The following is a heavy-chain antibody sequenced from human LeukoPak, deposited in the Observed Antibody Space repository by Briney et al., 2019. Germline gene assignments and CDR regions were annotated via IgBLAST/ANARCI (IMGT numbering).Heavy chain of an antibody. D-gene: IGHD3-10*02. CDR1: GFTFSSYS. Sequence: PGGSLRLSCAASGFTFSSYSMNWVRQAPGKGLEWVSSISSSSYNIYYADSVKGRLTISRDNAKNSLYLQMNSLRAEDTAVYYCAELGITMIGGVWGKGTTVTISS. CDR3: AELGITMIGGV. V-gene: IGHV3-21*01. J-gene: IGHJ6*04. CDR2: ISSSSYNI.